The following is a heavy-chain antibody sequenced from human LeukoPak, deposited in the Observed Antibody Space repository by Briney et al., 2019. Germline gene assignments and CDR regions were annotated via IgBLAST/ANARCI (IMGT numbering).Heavy chain of an antibody. CDR2: ISGDGGST. V-gene: IGHV3-43*02. J-gene: IGHJ5*02. D-gene: IGHD3-10*01. CDR3: AKDLFCGSGSYHNWFDP. CDR1: GFTFDDYA. Sequence: PGGSLRLSCAASGFTFDDYAMHWVRQAPGKGLEWVSLISGDGGSTYYADSVKGRFTISRDNSKNSLYLQMNSLGTEDTALYYCAKDLFCGSGSYHNWFDPWGQGTLVTVSS.